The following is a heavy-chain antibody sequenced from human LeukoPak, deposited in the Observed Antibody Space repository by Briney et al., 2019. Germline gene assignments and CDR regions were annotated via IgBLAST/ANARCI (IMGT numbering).Heavy chain of an antibody. D-gene: IGHD2-2*02. CDR2: ISAYNGNT. CDR1: GYTFTSYG. V-gene: IGHV1-18*01. CDR3: ARPRGYCSSTSCYTWYYGMDV. J-gene: IGHJ6*02. Sequence: ASVKVSCKASGYTFTSYGIRWVRQAPGQGLEWMGWISAYNGNTNYAQKLQGRVTMATDTSTSTAYMELRSLRSDDTAVYYCARPRGYCSSTSCYTWYYGMDVWGQGTTVTVSS.